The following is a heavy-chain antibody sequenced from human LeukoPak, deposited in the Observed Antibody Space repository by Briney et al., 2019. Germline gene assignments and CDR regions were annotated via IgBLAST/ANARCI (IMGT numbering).Heavy chain of an antibody. CDR2: ISGGSRTI. CDR3: ARGGAKIDFWSGYRGAHFDY. D-gene: IGHD3-3*01. CDR1: GFTFSDYY. V-gene: IGHV3-11*01. J-gene: IGHJ4*02. Sequence: GGSLRLSCAASGFTFSDYYMNWIRQAPGKGLEWVSSISGGSRTINYADSVKGRFTTSRDNAKNSLFLQVNSLRSEDTAVYYCARGGAKIDFWSGYRGAHFDYWGQGTLVTVSS.